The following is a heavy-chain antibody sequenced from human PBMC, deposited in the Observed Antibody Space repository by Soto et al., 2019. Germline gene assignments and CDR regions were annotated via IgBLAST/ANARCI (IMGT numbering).Heavy chain of an antibody. CDR1: GLTFSSYA. Sequence: GGSMRLSCAASGLTFSSYAMHWVRQAPGKGLGWVAVISYDGSNKYYADSVKGRFTISRDNSKNTLYLQMNSLRAEDTAVYYCAIPPVVVVPAAIVDYWGQGTLVTVSS. CDR2: ISYDGSNK. J-gene: IGHJ4*02. V-gene: IGHV3-30-3*01. CDR3: AIPPVVVVPAAIVDY. D-gene: IGHD2-2*02.